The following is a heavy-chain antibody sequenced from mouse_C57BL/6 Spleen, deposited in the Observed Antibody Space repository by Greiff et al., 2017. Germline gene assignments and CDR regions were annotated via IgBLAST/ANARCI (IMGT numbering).Heavy chain of an antibody. CDR2: IHPNSGST. D-gene: IGHD2-2*01. Sequence: LQQPGAELVKPGASVKLSCKASGYTFTSYWMHWVKQRPGQGLEWIGMIHPNSGSTNYNEKFKSKATLTVDKSSSTAYMQLSSLTSEDSAVYYCARDGYDGDAMDYWGQGTSVTVSS. CDR3: ARDGYDGDAMDY. CDR1: GYTFTSYW. J-gene: IGHJ4*01. V-gene: IGHV1-64*01.